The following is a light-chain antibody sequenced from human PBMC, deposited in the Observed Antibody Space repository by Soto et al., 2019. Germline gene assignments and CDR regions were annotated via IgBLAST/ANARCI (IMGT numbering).Light chain of an antibody. CDR2: GAS. J-gene: IGKJ3*01. Sequence: IMMTQSPVTLSVSPGERATLSCRASQSVNSNFAWYQQKPGQAPRLLIYGASTRAAGIPTRFRGSGSGTEFTLTISSLQSEDSAIYFCHQYNSWPRGTFGPGTKVVIK. CDR1: QSVNSN. CDR3: HQYNSWPRGT. V-gene: IGKV3-15*01.